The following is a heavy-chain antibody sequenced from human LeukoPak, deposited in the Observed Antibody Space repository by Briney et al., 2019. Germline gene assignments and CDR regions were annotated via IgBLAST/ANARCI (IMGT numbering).Heavy chain of an antibody. CDR1: GLTFSSYS. J-gene: IGHJ6*03. V-gene: IGHV3-21*01. CDR2: ISSSSSYI. D-gene: IGHD5-24*01. Sequence: GGSLRLSCAASGLTFSSYSMNWVRQAPGKGLEWVSFISSSSSYIYYADSVKGRFTNSGDNAKNSLYLQMNSLRAEDTAVYYCARSEMGYYNYYMDVWGKGTTVTISS. CDR3: ARSEMGYYNYYMDV.